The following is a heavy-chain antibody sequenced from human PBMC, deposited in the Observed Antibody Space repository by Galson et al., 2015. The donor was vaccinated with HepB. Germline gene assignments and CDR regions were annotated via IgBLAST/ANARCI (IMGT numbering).Heavy chain of an antibody. CDR3: ARDYCSSSSCRELYGMAV. CDR1: GYAFTKYG. CDR2: ITPYNGNT. Sequence: SVKVSCKASGYAFTKYGISWVRQAPGQGLEWMGWITPYNGNTNYAQKFQDRVTMTTDTSTTTPYMELRGLRSDDTAVYYCARDYCSSSSCRELYGMAVWGQGSTVIVSS. J-gene: IGHJ6*02. V-gene: IGHV1-18*01. D-gene: IGHD2-2*01.